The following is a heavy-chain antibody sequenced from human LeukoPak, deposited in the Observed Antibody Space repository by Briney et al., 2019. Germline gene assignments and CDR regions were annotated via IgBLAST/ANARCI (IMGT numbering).Heavy chain of an antibody. CDR3: ARALGHYYDSSGYPSYWYFDL. J-gene: IGHJ2*01. V-gene: IGHV1-69*10. CDR1: GGTFSSYA. CDR2: IIPIFGIA. D-gene: IGHD3-22*01. Sequence: SVKVSCKASGGTFSSYAISWVRQAPGQGLEWMGRIIPIFGIANYAQKFQGRVTITADKSTSTAYMELSSLRSEDTAVDYCARALGHYYDSSGYPSYWYFDLWGRGTLVTVSS.